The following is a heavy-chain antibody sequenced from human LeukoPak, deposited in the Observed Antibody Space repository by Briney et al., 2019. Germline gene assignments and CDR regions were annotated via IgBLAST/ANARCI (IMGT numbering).Heavy chain of an antibody. CDR3: AGGFWSGYYGYYYYMDV. Sequence: GGSLRLSCAASGFTFSSYEMNWVRQAPGKGLEWVSYISSSGSTIYYADSVKGRFTISRDNAKNSLYLQMNSLRAEDTAVYYCAGGFWSGYYGYYYYMDVRGKGTTVTVSS. D-gene: IGHD3-3*01. CDR2: ISSSGSTI. V-gene: IGHV3-48*03. J-gene: IGHJ6*03. CDR1: GFTFSSYE.